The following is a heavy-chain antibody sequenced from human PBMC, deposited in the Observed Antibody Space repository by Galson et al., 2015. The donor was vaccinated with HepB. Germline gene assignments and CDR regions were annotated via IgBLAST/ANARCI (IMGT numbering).Heavy chain of an antibody. CDR2: ISAYNDNT. D-gene: IGHD3-10*01. CDR1: GYTFTSYG. J-gene: IGHJ4*02. V-gene: IGHV1-18*04. Sequence: SVKVSCKASGYTFTSYGITWVRQAPGQGLEWMGWISAYNDNTNYAQKLQGRVTMTTDTSTSTAYVEVRSLRSDDTAVYFCARSPYYGSGCSDYWGQGTLVTVSS. CDR3: ARSPYYGSGCSDY.